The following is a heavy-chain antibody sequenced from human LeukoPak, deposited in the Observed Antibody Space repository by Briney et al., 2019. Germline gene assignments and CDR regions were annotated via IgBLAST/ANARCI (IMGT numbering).Heavy chain of an antibody. Sequence: ASVKVSCKASGGTFSSYAISWVRQAPGQGLEWMGGIIPIFGTANYAQKFQGRVTMTRNTSISTAYMELSSLGSEDTAVYYCAREIGNGSWRWFDPWGQGTLVTVSS. CDR3: AREIGNGSWRWFDP. D-gene: IGHD1-1*01. CDR2: IIPIFGTA. J-gene: IGHJ5*02. CDR1: GGTFSSYA. V-gene: IGHV1-69*05.